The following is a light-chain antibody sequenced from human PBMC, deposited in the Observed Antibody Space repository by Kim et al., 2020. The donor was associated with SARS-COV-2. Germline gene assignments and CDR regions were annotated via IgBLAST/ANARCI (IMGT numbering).Light chain of an antibody. J-gene: IGKJ1*01. V-gene: IGKV1-39*01. Sequence: PSVGDRLTITCRASQDISSYSNWNQQKPGKAPKLRIYTASSLQSGVPSRFTGSGSETDFTLTISSLQPEDFATYYCQQTYSASRTFGQGTKVDIK. CDR3: QQTYSASRT. CDR2: TAS. CDR1: QDISSY.